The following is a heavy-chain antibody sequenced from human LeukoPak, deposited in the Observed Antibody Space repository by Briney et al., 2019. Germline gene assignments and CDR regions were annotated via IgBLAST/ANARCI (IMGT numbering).Heavy chain of an antibody. J-gene: IGHJ5*02. D-gene: IGHD2/OR15-2a*01. CDR1: GGSISGSSYY. CDR3: ARDGFGQEYGKSRNWFDP. V-gene: IGHV4-39*07. CDR2: IYYSGST. Sequence: SETLSLTCTVSGGSISGSSYYWGWIRQPPGKGLEWIGSIYYSGSTYYNPSLKSRVTISVDTSKNQFSLKLSSVTAADTAVYYCARDGFGQEYGKSRNWFDPWGQGTLVTVSS.